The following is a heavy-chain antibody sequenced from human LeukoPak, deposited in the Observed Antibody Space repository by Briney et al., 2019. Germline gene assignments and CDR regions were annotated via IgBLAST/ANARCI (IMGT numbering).Heavy chain of an antibody. J-gene: IGHJ6*03. CDR2: IYSSGST. CDR1: GGSISYFY. CDR3: ARDRGFMVRGSRRGYDDYYYYMDV. Sequence: SETLSLTCTVSGGSISYFYWSWIRQPAGKGLEWIGRIYSSGSTNYNPSLKSRVTISVDTSKNQFSLKLSSVTAADTAVYYCARDRGFMVRGSRRGYDDYYYYMDVWGKGTTVTISS. D-gene: IGHD3-10*01. V-gene: IGHV4-4*07.